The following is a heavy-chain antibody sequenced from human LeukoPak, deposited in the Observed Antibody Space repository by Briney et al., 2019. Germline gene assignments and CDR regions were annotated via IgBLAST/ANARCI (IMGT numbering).Heavy chain of an antibody. CDR3: ATEGNPRPGYCSGGSCYSGDFDI. J-gene: IGHJ3*02. CDR2: FDPEDGET. D-gene: IGHD2-15*01. V-gene: IGHV1-24*01. Sequence: ASVKVSFKVSGYTLTELSMHWVRQAPGQGLEWMGDFDPEDGETIYAQKFQDRVTMTEDTSTDTAYMELSRLRSEDTAVYDCATEGNPRPGYCSGGSCYSGDFDIWGQGTMVTVSS. CDR1: GYTLTELS.